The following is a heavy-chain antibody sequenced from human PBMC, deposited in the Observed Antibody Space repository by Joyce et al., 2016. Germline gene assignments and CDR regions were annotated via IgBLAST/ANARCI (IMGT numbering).Heavy chain of an antibody. D-gene: IGHD2-15*01. CDR2: ISGRDAGT. CDR3: AKGTLGSCSGTTCYPLDS. V-gene: IGHV3-23*01. Sequence: EVQLLESGGGWVQPGGSLRLSCAASGFTFSSYAMSWVREAPGKWLEWVPAISGRDAGTYHADSVRGRFTISRDNSKNTLYLQMNSLTAEDTAIYYCAKGTLGSCSGTTCYPLDSWGQGTLVTVSS. CDR1: GFTFSSYA. J-gene: IGHJ4*02.